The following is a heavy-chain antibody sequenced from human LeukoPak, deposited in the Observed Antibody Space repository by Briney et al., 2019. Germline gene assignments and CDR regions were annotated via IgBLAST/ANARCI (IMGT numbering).Heavy chain of an antibody. D-gene: IGHD3-9*01. CDR2: VYASGST. V-gene: IGHV4-4*07. CDR1: GGSISTYY. Sequence: SETLSLTCTVSGGSISTYYWSWIRQPAGKGLEWIGRVYASGSTNYNPSLKSRVTISVDTSKNQFSLKLSSVTAADTAVYYCARGVRYLDYDWFDLWGQGTLVTVSS. CDR3: ARGVRYLDYDWFDL. J-gene: IGHJ5*02.